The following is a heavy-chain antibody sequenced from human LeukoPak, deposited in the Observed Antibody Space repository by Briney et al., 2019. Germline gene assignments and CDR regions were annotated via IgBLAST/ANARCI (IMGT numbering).Heavy chain of an antibody. V-gene: IGHV3-23*01. J-gene: IGHJ4*02. D-gene: IGHD3-10*01. CDR3: ATGERMVRGDGVDY. CDR2: ISGSGDST. Sequence: GGSLRLSCAASGFTFSNYAMSWVRQAPGKGLEWVSVISGSGDSTYHADSVKGRCTISRDNSKNTLYLQMNSLRAEDTAVYFCATGERMVRGDGVDYWGQGTLVTVSS. CDR1: GFTFSNYA.